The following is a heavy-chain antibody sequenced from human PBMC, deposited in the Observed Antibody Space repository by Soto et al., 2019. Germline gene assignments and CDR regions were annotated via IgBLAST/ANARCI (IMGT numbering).Heavy chain of an antibody. CDR2: IYYSGST. CDR3: ARHPRHFLLDS. J-gene: IGHJ5*01. Sequence: SETLSLTCTVSGGSISSYYWSWIRQPPGKGLEWIGYIYYSGSTNYNPSLKSRVTISVDTSKNQFSLKLSSVTAADTAVYYCARHPRHFLLDSRGQGTLVTVSS. V-gene: IGHV4-59*01. CDR1: GGSISSYY.